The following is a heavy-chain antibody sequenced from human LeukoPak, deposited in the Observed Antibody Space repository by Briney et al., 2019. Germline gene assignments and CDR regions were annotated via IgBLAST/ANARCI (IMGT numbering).Heavy chain of an antibody. V-gene: IGHV4-31*03. Sequence: PSETLSLTCTVSGGSISSGTSSWSWIRQHSGKGLEWLGYIFDSGYSYYNPSLKSRLSMSVDTSKNRFSLTLSSVTAADTAIYYCAKTNTPDNWFDPWGQGTLVTVSS. CDR1: GGSISSGTSS. CDR2: IFDSGYS. J-gene: IGHJ5*02. CDR3: AKTNTPDNWFDP.